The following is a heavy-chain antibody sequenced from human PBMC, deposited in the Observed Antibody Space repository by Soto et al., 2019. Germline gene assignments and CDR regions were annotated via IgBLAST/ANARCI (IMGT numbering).Heavy chain of an antibody. V-gene: IGHV1-18*01. Sequence: QVQLVQSGAEVKKPGASAKVSCKASGYTFTSYGIRWVRQAPGQGLEWMGWISAYNGNTNYAQKLQGRVAMTTDTSTSTAYMGLRSLRSDDTAVYYCARDKGDGSGSYYGYWGQGTLVTVSS. D-gene: IGHD3-10*01. J-gene: IGHJ4*02. CDR1: GYTFTSYG. CDR3: ARDKGDGSGSYYGY. CDR2: ISAYNGNT.